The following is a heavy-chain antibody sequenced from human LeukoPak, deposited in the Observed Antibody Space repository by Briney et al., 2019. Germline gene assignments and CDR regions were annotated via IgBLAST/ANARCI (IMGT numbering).Heavy chain of an antibody. D-gene: IGHD3-10*01. CDR3: ARGPRKWVVRGKGGLYYYYGMDV. J-gene: IGHJ6*04. CDR2: INHSGST. CDR1: GGSFSGYY. Sequence: SETLSLTCAVYGGSFSGYYWSWIRQPPGKGLEWIGEINHSGSTNCNPSLKSRVTISVDTSKNQFSLKLSSVTAADTAVYYCARGPRKWVVRGKGGLYYYYGMDVWGKGTTVTVSS. V-gene: IGHV4-34*01.